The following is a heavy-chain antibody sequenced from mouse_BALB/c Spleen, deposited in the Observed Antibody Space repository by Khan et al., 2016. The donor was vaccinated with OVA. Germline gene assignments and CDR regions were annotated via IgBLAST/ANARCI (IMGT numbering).Heavy chain of an antibody. Sequence: QLEVSGPGLVKPSQSLSLTCTVTGYSITSDYAWNWIRQFPGNKLEWMGYIKYSGSTSYNPSLKSRFSITRNTSKNQFFLQLSSVTTEDTATYYCARSGTISTVVISDCDYWCQGTTLTVSS. J-gene: IGHJ2*01. CDR3: ARSGTISTVVISDCDY. V-gene: IGHV3-2*02. D-gene: IGHD1-1*01. CDR1: GYSITSDYA. CDR2: IKYSGST.